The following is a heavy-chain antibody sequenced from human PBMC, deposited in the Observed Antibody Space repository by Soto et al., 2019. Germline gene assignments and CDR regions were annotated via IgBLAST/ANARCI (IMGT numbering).Heavy chain of an antibody. V-gene: IGHV4-30-2*01. J-gene: IGHJ4*02. CDR3: ARGQGAAAGHSNFDY. Sequence: SETLSLTCAVSGGSISGTTYSWSWIRQPPGKGLEWIGYIYDSGNTYYNQSLKSQFSISVDRSKNQFSLKLSSVTAADTAVYYCARGQGAAAGHSNFDYWGQGALVTV. D-gene: IGHD6-13*01. CDR1: GGSISGTTYS. CDR2: IYDSGNT.